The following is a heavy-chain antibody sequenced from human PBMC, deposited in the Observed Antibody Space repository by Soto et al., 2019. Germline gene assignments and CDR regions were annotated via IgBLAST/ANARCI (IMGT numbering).Heavy chain of an antibody. CDR1: GFTFSSYS. J-gene: IGHJ4*02. CDR3: ARDLLASISYGDYGAY. CDR2: ISSSSSTI. D-gene: IGHD4-17*01. V-gene: IGHV3-48*01. Sequence: VQLVASGGGLVQPGGSLRLSCAASGFTFSSYSMNWVRQAPGKGLEWVSYISSSSSTIYYADSVKGRFTISRDNAKNSLYLQINSLRAEDTAVYYCARDLLASISYGDYGAYWGQGTLVTVSS.